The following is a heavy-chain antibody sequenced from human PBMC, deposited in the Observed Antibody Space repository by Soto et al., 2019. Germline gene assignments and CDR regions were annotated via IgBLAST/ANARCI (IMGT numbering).Heavy chain of an antibody. CDR2: ISYDGSNK. CDR1: GITFSSYA. CDR3: ARGEDIVVVVAATPSWYFDL. V-gene: IGHV3-30-3*01. Sequence: VQLVESGGGLVQPGGSLRLSCAVSGITFSSYAMHWVRQAPGKGLEWVAVISYDGSNKYYADSVKGRFTISRDNSKNTLYLQMNSLRAEDTAVYYCARGEDIVVVVAATPSWYFDLWGRGTLVTVSS. J-gene: IGHJ2*01. D-gene: IGHD2-15*01.